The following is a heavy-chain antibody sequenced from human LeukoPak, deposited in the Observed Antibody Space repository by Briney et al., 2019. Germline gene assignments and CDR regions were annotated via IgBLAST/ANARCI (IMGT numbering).Heavy chain of an antibody. CDR1: GFTFSNYE. CDR2: ISSSDNSI. Sequence: GGSLRLSCAASGFTFSNYEMSWVSQAPGKGLEWGPYISSSDNSIYYADSVKGRFTISRDNAKNSLYLQMNSLRAEDTAVYYCARDPVAAGFDRWFDPWGQGTLVTVSS. J-gene: IGHJ5*02. CDR3: ARDPVAAGFDRWFDP. V-gene: IGHV3-48*03. D-gene: IGHD2-21*01.